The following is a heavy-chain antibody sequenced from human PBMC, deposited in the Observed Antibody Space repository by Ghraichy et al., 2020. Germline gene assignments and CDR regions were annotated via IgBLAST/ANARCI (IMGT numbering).Heavy chain of an antibody. J-gene: IGHJ4*02. V-gene: IGHV3-74*01. CDR3: ARNPGFWSGPGGLDY. CDR2: INSDGSST. D-gene: IGHD3-3*01. CDR1: GFTFSSYW. Sequence: GRSLRLSCAASGFTFSSYWMHWVRQAPGKGLVWVSRINSDGSSTSYADSVKGRFTISRDNAKNTLYLQMNSLRAEDTAVYYCARNPGFWSGPGGLDYWGQGTLVTVSS.